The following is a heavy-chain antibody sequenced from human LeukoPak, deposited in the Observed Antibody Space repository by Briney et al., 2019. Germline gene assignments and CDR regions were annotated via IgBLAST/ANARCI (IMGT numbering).Heavy chain of an antibody. D-gene: IGHD4-17*01. J-gene: IGHJ2*01. CDR3: ARGRNYGAL. Sequence: SETLSLTCTVSGGSISSYYWSWIRQPPGKGLEWIGYIYYSGSTYYNPSLKSRVTISVDTSKNQFSLKLSSVTAADTAVYYCARGRNYGALWGRGTLVTVSS. V-gene: IGHV4-59*12. CDR1: GGSISSYY. CDR2: IYYSGST.